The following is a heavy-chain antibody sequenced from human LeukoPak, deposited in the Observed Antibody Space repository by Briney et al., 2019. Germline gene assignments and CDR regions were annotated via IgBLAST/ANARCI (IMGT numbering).Heavy chain of an antibody. CDR3: ARDRASRGVVSGSSEGDY. CDR2: ISAYNGNT. D-gene: IGHD1-26*01. V-gene: IGHV1-18*01. Sequence: ASVKVSCKASGYTFTSYGISWVRQAPGQGLEWMGWISAYNGNTNYAQKLQGRVTMTTDTSTSTAYMELRSLRSDDTAVYYCARDRASRGVVSGSSEGDYWGQGTLVTVSS. J-gene: IGHJ4*02. CDR1: GYTFTSYG.